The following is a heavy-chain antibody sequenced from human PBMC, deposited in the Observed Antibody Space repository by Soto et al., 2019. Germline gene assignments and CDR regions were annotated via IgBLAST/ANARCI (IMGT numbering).Heavy chain of an antibody. CDR3: AKKGLTSNGRDYFDP. D-gene: IGHD2-8*01. V-gene: IGHV3-23*01. CDR1: GFAFSSYA. Sequence: GGSLRLSCAASGFAFSSYAMNWVRQAPGKGLEWVSIISGSGRTIYYADSVKGRFVISRDNSKNTLYLQMNSLRAEDTAVYYCAKKGLTSNGRDYFDPWGQGALVTVSS. CDR2: ISGSGRTI. J-gene: IGHJ5*02.